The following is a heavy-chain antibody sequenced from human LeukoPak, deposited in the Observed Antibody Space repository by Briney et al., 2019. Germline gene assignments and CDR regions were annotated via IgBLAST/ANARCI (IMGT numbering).Heavy chain of an antibody. CDR3: ARYGNGEWQGHYAFDI. V-gene: IGHV3-7*01. CDR1: GFRFSSYW. D-gene: IGHD3-10*01. Sequence: GGSLRLSCAASGFRFSSYWMSWVRQAPGKGLEWVANINQDRSEKNYVDSVKGRFTISRDNARNSPDLQMNSLRVEDTAVYYCARYGNGEWQGHYAFDIWGHGTMVTVSS. CDR2: INQDRSEK. J-gene: IGHJ3*02.